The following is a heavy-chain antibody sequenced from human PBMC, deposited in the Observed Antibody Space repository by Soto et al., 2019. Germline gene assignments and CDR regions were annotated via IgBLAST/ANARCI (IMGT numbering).Heavy chain of an antibody. Sequence: QVQLVQSGAEVKKPGASVKVSCKASGYTFTSYDINWVRQATGQGLEWMGWMNPNSGNTGYAQKFQGRVTMTRNTSISTAYMGLSSLRSEDTAVYYCARGSRIAVAGTRVWFDPWGQGSLVTVSS. D-gene: IGHD6-19*01. CDR3: ARGSRIAVAGTRVWFDP. V-gene: IGHV1-8*01. CDR2: MNPNSGNT. CDR1: GYTFTSYD. J-gene: IGHJ5*02.